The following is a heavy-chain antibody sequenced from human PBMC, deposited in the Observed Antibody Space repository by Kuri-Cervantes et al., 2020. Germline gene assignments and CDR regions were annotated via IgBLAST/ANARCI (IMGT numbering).Heavy chain of an antibody. CDR2: IYPGDSDT. V-gene: IGHV5-51*01. CDR1: GYSFTSYW. Sequence: GESLKTSWKGSGYSFTSYWIGWVRQMPGKGLEWMGIIYPGDSDTRYSPSFQGQVTIPADKPISTAYLQWSSLEAADSAKYYWTRREFIETRAKFDGFDIWGQGTMVTVSS. D-gene: IGHD3-10*01. J-gene: IGHJ3*02. CDR3: TRREFIETRAKFDGFDI.